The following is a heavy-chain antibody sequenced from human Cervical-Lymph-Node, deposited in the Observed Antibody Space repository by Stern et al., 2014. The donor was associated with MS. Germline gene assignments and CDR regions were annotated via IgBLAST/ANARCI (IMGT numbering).Heavy chain of an antibody. CDR1: GGSISSGGYY. V-gene: IGHV4-31*03. CDR2: IYYSGSN. CDR3: ARYGGTAMVYYFDY. D-gene: IGHD5-18*01. J-gene: IGHJ4*02. Sequence: VQLQESGPGLVKPSQTLSLTCTVSGGSISSGGYYWSWIRQHPGKGLEWFGYIYYSGSNYYNQSLQIRITISVAKSKNQFYLNMSSVTAADTAVYYCARYGGTAMVYYFDYWGQGTLVTVSS.